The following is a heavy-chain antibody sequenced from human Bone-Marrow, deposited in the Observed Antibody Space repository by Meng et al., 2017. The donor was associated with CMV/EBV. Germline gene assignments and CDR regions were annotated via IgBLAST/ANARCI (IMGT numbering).Heavy chain of an antibody. J-gene: IGHJ3*02. CDR3: AKEEKLGYYDSIDAFDI. CDR2: IKQDGSEK. CDR1: GFTFSSHW. Sequence: GGSLRLSCAASGFTFSSHWMSWVRQAPGKGLEWVACIKQDGSEKYYVDSVKGRFTISRDNAKNSLYLQMNSLRAEDTAVYYCAKEEKLGYYDSIDAFDIWGQGTMVAVSS. D-gene: IGHD3-22*01. V-gene: IGHV3-7*03.